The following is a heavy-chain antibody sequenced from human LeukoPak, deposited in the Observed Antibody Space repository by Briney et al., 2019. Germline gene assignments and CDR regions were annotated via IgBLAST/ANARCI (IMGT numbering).Heavy chain of an antibody. J-gene: IGHJ4*02. Sequence: GGSLRLSCAASGFTFSSYWMSWVRQAPGKGLEWVAHIKQDGSEKYYVDSVKGRFTISRDNAKNSLYLQMNSLRAEDTAVYYCARDVGDFRLDSYFDYWGQGTLVTVSS. D-gene: IGHD3-3*01. V-gene: IGHV3-7*01. CDR1: GFTFSSYW. CDR3: ARDVGDFRLDSYFDY. CDR2: IKQDGSEK.